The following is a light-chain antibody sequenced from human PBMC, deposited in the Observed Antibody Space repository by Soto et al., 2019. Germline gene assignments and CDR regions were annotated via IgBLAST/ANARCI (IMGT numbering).Light chain of an antibody. CDR2: DVT. Sequence: QSALPQPRSVSGSPGQSVTISCTGSSSDVGGYNYVSWYQQQPGKAPKLLVYDVTIRTAGVSDRFSGSKSGNTASLTISGLQAEDDGDYYCCSYAGTYTFFVFGTGTKVTVL. V-gene: IGLV2-11*01. J-gene: IGLJ1*01. CDR1: SSDVGGYNY. CDR3: CSYAGTYTFFV.